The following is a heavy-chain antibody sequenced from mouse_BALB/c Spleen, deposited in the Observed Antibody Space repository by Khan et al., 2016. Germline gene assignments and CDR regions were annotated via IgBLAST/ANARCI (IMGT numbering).Heavy chain of an antibody. V-gene: IGHV1-63*02. CDR1: GYTFTNYW. J-gene: IGHJ2*01. D-gene: IGHD2-1*01. Sequence: QVQLQQSGAELVRPGTSVKISCKASGYTFTNYWLGWVKQRPGHGLAWIGDIYPGGDYINYNEKFKGKATLSADTSSSTAYMQLSSLTAEDSAVYVCARSVLRVRTDYWGQGTALTVSS. CDR2: IYPGGDYI. CDR3: ARSVLRVRTDY.